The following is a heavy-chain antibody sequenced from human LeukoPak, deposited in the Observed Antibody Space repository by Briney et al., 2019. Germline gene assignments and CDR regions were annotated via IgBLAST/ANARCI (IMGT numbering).Heavy chain of an antibody. CDR2: ISAYNGNT. Sequence: GASLKLSCTASGYTFTSYGIRWVRQAPGQGLEWMGWISAYNGNTNYAQTLQGRVTMTKDTSTSTAYLDLRSLRSDDTATYYSARSIAVATNWFDPWGQGTLVTVSS. D-gene: IGHD6-19*01. CDR1: GYTFTSYG. V-gene: IGHV1-18*01. CDR3: ARSIAVATNWFDP. J-gene: IGHJ5*02.